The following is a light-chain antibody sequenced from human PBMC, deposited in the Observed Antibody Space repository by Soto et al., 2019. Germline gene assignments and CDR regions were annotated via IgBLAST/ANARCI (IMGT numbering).Light chain of an antibody. CDR2: RAS. J-gene: IGLJ2*01. Sequence: QSVLTQPPSASGTPGQRVTISCSGSSSNIGSNYVYWYQQVPGTAPRLLMYRASQRPSGVPDRFSGSKSGTPASLAISGLRSEDEADYYCAAWDDTLKGLVFGGGTKLTVL. V-gene: IGLV1-47*01. CDR3: AAWDDTLKGLV. CDR1: SSNIGSNY.